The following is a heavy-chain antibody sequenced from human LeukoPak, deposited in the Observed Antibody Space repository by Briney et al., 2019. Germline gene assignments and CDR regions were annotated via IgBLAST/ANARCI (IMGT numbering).Heavy chain of an antibody. CDR3: VKDSGVVLHASHYSEH. V-gene: IGHV3-9*01. Sequence: PGRSLRLSCAASGFNFADSAMHWVRQPPGKGLEWVSGISWNGDTVDYVGSVRGRFTISRDNAKNSLDLQMNNLRPEDTAFYYCVKDSGVVLHASHYSEHWGQGTLVTVSS. CDR1: GFNFADSA. D-gene: IGHD3-3*01. J-gene: IGHJ4*02. CDR2: ISWNGDTV.